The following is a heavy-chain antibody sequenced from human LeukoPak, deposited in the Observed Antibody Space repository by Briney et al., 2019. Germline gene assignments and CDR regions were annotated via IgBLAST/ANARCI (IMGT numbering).Heavy chain of an antibody. J-gene: IGHJ4*02. V-gene: IGHV3-21*01. CDR1: GFTFSSYS. Sequence: GSLMLSCAASGFTFSSYSMNWVRQAPGKGLEWVSSISSSSSYIYYADSVKGRFTISRDNAKNSLYLQMNSLRAEDTAVYYCARGGGSTWDYWGQGTLVTVSS. CDR3: ARGGGSTWDY. CDR2: ISSSSSYI. D-gene: IGHD3-10*01.